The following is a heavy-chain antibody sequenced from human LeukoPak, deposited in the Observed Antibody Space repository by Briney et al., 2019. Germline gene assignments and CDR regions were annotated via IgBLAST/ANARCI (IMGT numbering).Heavy chain of an antibody. CDR1: GGSISSYY. CDR2: IYDSGST. D-gene: IGHD6-25*01. CDR3: AREPSGSSRYDY. J-gene: IGHJ4*02. V-gene: IGHV4-59*01. Sequence: SETLSLTCTVSGGSISSYYWTWIRQPPGKGLEWIGFIYDSGSTYYNPSLKSRVTISLDTSKNQFSLKMSSVTAADTAVYYCAREPSGSSRYDYWGQGTLVTVSS.